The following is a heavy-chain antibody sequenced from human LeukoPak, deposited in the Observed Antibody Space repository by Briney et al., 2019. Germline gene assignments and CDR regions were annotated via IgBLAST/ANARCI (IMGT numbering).Heavy chain of an antibody. CDR1: GYSFTSYW. V-gene: IGHV5-51*01. D-gene: IGHD4-17*01. CDR2: IYPGDSDT. J-gene: IGHJ3*02. Sequence: GESLKISCKGSGYSFTSYWIGWVRQMPGKGLEWMGIIYPGDSDTRYSPSFRGQVTISADKSISTAYLQWSSLKASDTAMYYCATSGGDYGDYVAFDAFDIWGQGTMVTVSS. CDR3: ATSGGDYGDYVAFDAFDI.